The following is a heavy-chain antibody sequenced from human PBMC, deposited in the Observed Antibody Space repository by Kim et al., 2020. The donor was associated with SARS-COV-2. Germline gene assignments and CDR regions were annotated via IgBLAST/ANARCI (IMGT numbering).Heavy chain of an antibody. Sequence: SETLSLTCTVSGGSISSYYWSWIRQPPVKGLEWIGYIYYSGSTNYNPSLKSRVTISVDTSKNLFSLNLSSVTAADTAVYYCASAVKSLYYFDYWGQGTLV. CDR2: IYYSGST. J-gene: IGHJ4*02. CDR3: ASAVKSLYYFDY. V-gene: IGHV4-59*01. CDR1: GGSISSYY. D-gene: IGHD3-22*01.